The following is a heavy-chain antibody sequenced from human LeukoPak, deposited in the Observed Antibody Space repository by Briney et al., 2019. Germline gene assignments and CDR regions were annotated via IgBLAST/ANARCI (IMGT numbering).Heavy chain of an antibody. CDR3: AKGSPYIAAARLGY. J-gene: IGHJ4*02. CDR1: GFTFSSYS. CDR2: ISSSSSYI. D-gene: IGHD6-13*01. V-gene: IGHV3-21*01. Sequence: GGSLRLSCAASGFTFSSYSMNWVRRAPGKGLEWVSSISSSSSYIYYADSVKGRFTISRDNAKNSLYLQMNSLRAEDTAVYYCAKGSPYIAAARLGYWGQGTLVTVSS.